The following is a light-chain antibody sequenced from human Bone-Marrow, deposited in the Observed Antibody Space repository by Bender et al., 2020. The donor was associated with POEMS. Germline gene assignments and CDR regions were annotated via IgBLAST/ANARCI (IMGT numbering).Light chain of an antibody. Sequence: QPALTQPASVSGSAGQSITISCSGSSSDIGASNYVSWYQQHPGKAPKLIIYFVTNRPSGVSDRFSGSKSGNTASLTISGLRAEDEADYHCSSSGSTSSVVFGGGTKVTVL. CDR2: FVT. CDR3: SSSGSTSSVV. J-gene: IGLJ3*02. V-gene: IGLV2-14*03. CDR1: SSDIGASNY.